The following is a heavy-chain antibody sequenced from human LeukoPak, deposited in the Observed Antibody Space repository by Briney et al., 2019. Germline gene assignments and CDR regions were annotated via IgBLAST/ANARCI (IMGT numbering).Heavy chain of an antibody. CDR2: IYSGGNT. Sequence: PSETLSLTCTVSGYSISSGYYWGWIRQPPGKGLEWVSVIYSGGNTYYADSVKGRFTISRDNSKNTVYLLMNSLRTEDTAVYYCGRSRRINASLYYYMDVWGKGTTVTVSS. CDR1: GYSISSGYY. J-gene: IGHJ6*03. D-gene: IGHD2-15*01. V-gene: IGHV3-53*01. CDR3: GRSRRINASLYYYMDV.